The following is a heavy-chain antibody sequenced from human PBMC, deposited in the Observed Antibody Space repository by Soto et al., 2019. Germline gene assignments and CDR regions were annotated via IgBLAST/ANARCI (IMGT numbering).Heavy chain of an antibody. Sequence: QLQLQESGPGLVKPSETLSLTCTVSAGSISSSAYYWGWIRQPPGKGLEWIGSILYTGTTNYNPSLKSRVPISVDTSKNQFSLKLSSVTAADTAIYYCEGGITGTLWAYYFDYWGRGTLVTVSS. V-gene: IGHV4-39*01. CDR1: AGSISSSAYY. CDR2: ILYTGTT. D-gene: IGHD1-20*01. CDR3: EGGITGTLWAYYFDY. J-gene: IGHJ4*02.